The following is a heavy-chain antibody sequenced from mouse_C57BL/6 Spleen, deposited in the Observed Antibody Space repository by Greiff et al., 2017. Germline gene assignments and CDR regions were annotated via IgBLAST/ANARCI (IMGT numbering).Heavy chain of an antibody. V-gene: IGHV1-5*01. Sequence: EVQLQQSGTVLVRPGASVKMSCKTSGYTFTSYWMHWVKQRPGQGLEWIGVIYPGNSDTSYNQKFKGKAKLTAVTSASTAYMELSGLTNEDSAVYYCTRIQLGRPYWGQGTTLTVSS. J-gene: IGHJ2*01. CDR3: TRIQLGRPY. CDR1: GYTFTSYW. D-gene: IGHD4-1*02. CDR2: IYPGNSDT.